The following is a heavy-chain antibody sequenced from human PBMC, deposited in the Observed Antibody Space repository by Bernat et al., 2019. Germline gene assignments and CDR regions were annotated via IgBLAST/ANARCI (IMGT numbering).Heavy chain of an antibody. V-gene: IGHV1-18*01. Sequence: QVQLVQSGAEVKKPGASVKVSCKASGYTFTSYGISWVRQAPGQGLEWMGWISAYNGNTNYAQKLQGRVTKTTDTSTSTAYMELRSLRSDDTAVYYCARGRVYSSSWYVHPDAFDIWGQGTMVTVSS. J-gene: IGHJ3*02. CDR3: ARGRVYSSSWYVHPDAFDI. CDR2: ISAYNGNT. D-gene: IGHD6-13*01. CDR1: GYTFTSYG.